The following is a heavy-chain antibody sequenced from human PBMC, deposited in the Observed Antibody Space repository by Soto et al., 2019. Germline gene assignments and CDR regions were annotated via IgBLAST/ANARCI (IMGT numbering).Heavy chain of an antibody. D-gene: IGHD3-22*01. CDR1: GGSFSGYY. CDR3: ARNHHDSSGDNTDGMDV. J-gene: IGHJ6*02. CDR2: INHSGST. V-gene: IGHV4-34*01. Sequence: SETLSLTCAVYGGSFSGYYWSWIRQPPGKGLEWIGEINHSGSTNYNPSLKSRVTISVDTSKNQFSLKLSSVTAADTAVYYCARNHHDSSGDNTDGMDVWGQGTTVIGSS.